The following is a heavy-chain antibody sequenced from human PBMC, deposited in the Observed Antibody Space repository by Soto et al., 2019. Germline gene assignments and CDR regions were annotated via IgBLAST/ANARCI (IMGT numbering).Heavy chain of an antibody. D-gene: IGHD7-27*01. CDR3: ARDVRGGSKSTGQFYYYYGMDV. CDR2: IWYDGTNE. V-gene: IGHV3-33*01. J-gene: IGHJ6*02. CDR1: GFTFSNCG. Sequence: GGSLRLSCAASGFTFSNCGMHWVRQAPGKGLEWVAAIWYDGTNEYYADSVKGRFSISRDNSKKTLYLQMNSLRAEDTAVYYCARDVRGGSKSTGQFYYYYGMDVWGQGTTVTVS.